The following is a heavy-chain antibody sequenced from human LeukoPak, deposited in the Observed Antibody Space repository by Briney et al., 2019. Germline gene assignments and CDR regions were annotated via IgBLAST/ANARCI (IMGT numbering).Heavy chain of an antibody. V-gene: IGHV4-30-4*07. J-gene: IGHJ4*02. D-gene: IGHD3-16*02. CDR2: IYYSGST. CDR1: GGSISSGGYS. CDR3: ARVSGMITFGGVIVSYYFDY. Sequence: PSETLSLTCAVSGGSISSGGYSWSWIRQPPGKGLEWIGYIYYSGSTYYNPSLKSRVTISVDTSKNQFSLKLSSVTAADTAVYYCARVSGMITFGGVIVSYYFDYWGQGTLVTVSS.